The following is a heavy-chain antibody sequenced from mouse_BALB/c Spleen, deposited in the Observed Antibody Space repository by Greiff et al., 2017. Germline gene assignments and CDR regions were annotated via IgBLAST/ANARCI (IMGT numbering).Heavy chain of an antibody. CDR3: ARSAGFAY. D-gene: IGHD6-1*01. J-gene: IGHJ3*01. CDR1: GYTFTSYW. V-gene: IGHV1-87*01. Sequence: QVQLQQSGAELARPGASVKLSCKASGYTFTSYWMQWVKQRPGQGLEWIGAIYPGDGDTRYTQKFKGKATLTADKSSSTAYMQLSSLASEDSAVYYCARSAGFAYWGQGTLVTVSA. CDR2: IYPGDGDT.